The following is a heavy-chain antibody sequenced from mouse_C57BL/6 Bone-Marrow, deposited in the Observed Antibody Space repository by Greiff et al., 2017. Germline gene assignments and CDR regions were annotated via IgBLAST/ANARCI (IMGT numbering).Heavy chain of an antibody. CDR3: ARKAYYSNSFAY. V-gene: IGHV2-9-1*01. CDR1: GFSLTSYA. CDR2: IWTGGGT. J-gene: IGHJ3*01. D-gene: IGHD2-5*01. Sequence: VHLVESGPGLVAPSQSLSITCTVSGFSLTSYAISWVRQPPGKGLEWLGVIWTGGGTNYNSALKSRLSISKDNSKSQVFLRRNSLQTDDTAEYYCARKAYYSNSFAYWGQGTLVTVSA.